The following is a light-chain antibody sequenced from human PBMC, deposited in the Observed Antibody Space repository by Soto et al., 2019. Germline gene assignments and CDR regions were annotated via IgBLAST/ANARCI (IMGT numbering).Light chain of an antibody. V-gene: IGKV1-39*01. Sequence: DIQLTQSPSSLSASVGDKVSIFFRASQSIDSYLNWYQQKAGKAPKLLIYDAFNLHSGVPSRFSGSGSGTHFTLTINTLQPEDFATYYCQQSYSKPRITFGQGTRLEIK. J-gene: IGKJ5*01. CDR1: QSIDSY. CDR3: QQSYSKPRIT. CDR2: DAF.